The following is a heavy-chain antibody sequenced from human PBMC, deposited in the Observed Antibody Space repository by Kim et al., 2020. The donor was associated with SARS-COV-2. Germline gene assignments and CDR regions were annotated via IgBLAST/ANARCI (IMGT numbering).Heavy chain of an antibody. Sequence: SETLSLTCAVFGESLSDYYWTWVRRPPGKGLEWIGEIIHSGSTNYNPSLKSRVTISSDTSKNQFSLKLSSVTAADTAVYYCARERGIWYYYDSSGHNTWFDPWGQGTLVTVSS. CDR3: ARERGIWYYYDSSGHNTWFDP. V-gene: IGHV4-34*12. D-gene: IGHD3-22*01. CDR1: GESLSDYY. J-gene: IGHJ5*02. CDR2: IIHSGST.